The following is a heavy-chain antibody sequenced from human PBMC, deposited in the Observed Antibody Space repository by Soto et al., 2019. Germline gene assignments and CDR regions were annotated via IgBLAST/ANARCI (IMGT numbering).Heavy chain of an antibody. Sequence: VQLVESGGVVVQPGGSLRLSCAASGFTFDDYTMHWVRQAPGKGLEWVSLISWDGGSTYYADSVKGRFTISRDSSKNSLYMKVNRLRTEDTALYYCAKEGGLSGSHYYYYGMDVWGQGTTVTVSS. V-gene: IGHV3-43*01. D-gene: IGHD5-12*01. CDR2: ISWDGGST. CDR3: AKEGGLSGSHYYYYGMDV. J-gene: IGHJ6*02. CDR1: GFTFDDYT.